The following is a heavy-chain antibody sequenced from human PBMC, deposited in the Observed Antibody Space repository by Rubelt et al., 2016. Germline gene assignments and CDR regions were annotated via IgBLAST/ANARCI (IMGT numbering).Heavy chain of an antibody. CDR1: GFTVSSNY. CDR2: IYTGGST. D-gene: IGHD6-13*01. J-gene: IGHJ3*02. V-gene: IGHV3-66*01. CDR3: AKDRGGTWYSAFDI. Sequence: VQLVESGGGVVQPGRSLRLSCAASGFTVSSNYMNWVRQAPGKGLEWVSVIYTGGSTYYADSVKGRFTISRDNSKNTLYRQMSSLRAEDTAIYYCAKDRGGTWYSAFDIWGQGTMVSVSS.